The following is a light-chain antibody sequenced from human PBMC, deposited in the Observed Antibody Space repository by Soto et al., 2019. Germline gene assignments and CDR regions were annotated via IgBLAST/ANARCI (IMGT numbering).Light chain of an antibody. CDR3: QQYQGT. V-gene: IGKV1-5*03. CDR2: KAS. Sequence: DIQMTQSPSTLSASVGDRVTITCRASQSITSWLAWYQQKPGKVPKLLIYKASTLESGVPSRFSGSGSGTEFNLTISSLQPDDFATYYCQQYQGTFGQGTKVDI. CDR1: QSITSW. J-gene: IGKJ1*01.